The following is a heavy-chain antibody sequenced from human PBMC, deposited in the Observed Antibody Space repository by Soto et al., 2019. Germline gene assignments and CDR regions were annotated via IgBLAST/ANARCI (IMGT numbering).Heavy chain of an antibody. CDR1: GFTFAIYS. J-gene: IGHJ4*02. CDR2: ITGSSSTM. Sequence: EVQLVESGGGLVQRGGSLRLSCAASGFTFAIYSMNWVRQAPGKGLEWVSYITGSSSTMYYADSVKGRFIISRDNADSSLYVQMNSLRDADTPVYYCARGDRFGCSRYRCFSDGLFLSWDQVNLVTVAS. CDR3: ARGDRFGCSRYRCFSDGLFLS. D-gene: IGHD2-21*02. V-gene: IGHV3-48*02.